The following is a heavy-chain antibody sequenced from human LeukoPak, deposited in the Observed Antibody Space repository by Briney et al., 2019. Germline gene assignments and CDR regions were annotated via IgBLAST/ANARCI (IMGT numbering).Heavy chain of an antibody. Sequence: GGSLRLSCAASGITFSNAWMTWVRRAPGKGLEWVGRILSKTDGGTADYAAPVKGRFTISRDDSKDTMYLQMNSLKSEDTAAYYCTTQRAGAFDYWDQGTLVTVSS. D-gene: IGHD3-10*01. V-gene: IGHV3-15*01. CDR2: ILSKTDGGTA. J-gene: IGHJ4*02. CDR1: GITFSNAW. CDR3: TTQRAGAFDY.